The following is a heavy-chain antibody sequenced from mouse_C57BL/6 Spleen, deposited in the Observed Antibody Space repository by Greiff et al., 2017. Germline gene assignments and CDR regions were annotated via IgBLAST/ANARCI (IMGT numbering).Heavy chain of an antibody. CDR2: IHPNSGST. D-gene: IGHD3-1*01. CDR1: GYTFTSYW. CDR3: AIPQLATGAMGY. Sequence: QVQLQQSGAELVKPGASVKLSCKASGYTFTSYWMHWVKQRPGQGLEWIGMIHPNSGSTNYNEKFKSKATLTVDKSSSTAYMQLSSLASEDAAVYYCAIPQLATGAMGYWGQGASVTVSS. J-gene: IGHJ4*01. V-gene: IGHV1-64*01.